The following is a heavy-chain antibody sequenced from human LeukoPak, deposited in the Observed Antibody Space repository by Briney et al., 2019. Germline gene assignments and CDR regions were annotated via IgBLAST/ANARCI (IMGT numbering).Heavy chain of an antibody. CDR2: ISSSGSTI. J-gene: IGHJ4*02. D-gene: IGHD3-22*01. Sequence: GGSLRLSCAASGFTFSSYWMNWVRQAPGKGLEWVSYISSSGSTIYYADSVKGRFTISRDNAKNSLYLQMNSLRAEDTAVYYCARELFYYDSSGIWGQGTLVTVSS. CDR1: GFTFSSYW. CDR3: ARELFYYDSSGI. V-gene: IGHV3-48*04.